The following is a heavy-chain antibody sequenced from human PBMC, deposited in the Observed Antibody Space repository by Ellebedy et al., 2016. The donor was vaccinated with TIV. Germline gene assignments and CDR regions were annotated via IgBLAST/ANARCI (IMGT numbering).Heavy chain of an antibody. D-gene: IGHD3-10*01. CDR1: GFTFDDYA. J-gene: IGHJ4*02. V-gene: IGHV3-9*01. Sequence: PGGSLRLSCAASGFTFDDYAMHWVRQAPGKGLEWVSGISWNSGSIGYADSVKGRFTISRDNAQNSLYLQMTSLTTEDTGLYYCAKDMRPTGVYWGQGTLVTVSS. CDR2: ISWNSGSI. CDR3: AKDMRPTGVY.